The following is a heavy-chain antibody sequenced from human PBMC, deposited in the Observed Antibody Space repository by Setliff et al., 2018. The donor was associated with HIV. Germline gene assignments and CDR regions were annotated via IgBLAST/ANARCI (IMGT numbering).Heavy chain of an antibody. V-gene: IGHV1-69*13. CDR2: IIPIFGTA. CDR1: GGTFSSYA. J-gene: IGHJ3*02. Sequence: SVKVSCKASGGTFSSYAISWVRQAPGQGLEWMGGIIPIFGTANYAQKFQGRVTITADESTSTAYMELSSLRSEDTAVYYCALPAAIRRQYPEDAFDIWGQGTMGT. D-gene: IGHD2-2*01. CDR3: ALPAAIRRQYPEDAFDI.